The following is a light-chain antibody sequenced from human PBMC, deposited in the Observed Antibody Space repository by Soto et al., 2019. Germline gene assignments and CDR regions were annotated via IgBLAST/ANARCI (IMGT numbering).Light chain of an antibody. V-gene: IGLV1-44*01. Sequence: QAVVTRPPSASGTPGQRVTISCSGSSSTIGSSPVNWYQQLPGTAPKLLIYNDNRRPSGVPARFSGSKSGTSASLAISGLQSEDAADYYCAAGDDSLNGPVFGGGTKLTVL. J-gene: IGLJ3*02. CDR3: AAGDDSLNGPV. CDR1: SSTIGSSP. CDR2: NDN.